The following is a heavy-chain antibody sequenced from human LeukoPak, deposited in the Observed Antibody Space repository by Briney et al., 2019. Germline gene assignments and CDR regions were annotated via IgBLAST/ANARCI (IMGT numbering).Heavy chain of an antibody. CDR2: IWYDGSNK. D-gene: IGHD6-13*01. CDR3: ARDRRSWYPDY. Sequence: PGGSLRLSCAASGFTFRSHGMYWVRQAPGKGLEWVAIIWYDGSNKYYADSVKGRFTISRDNPKNTLYLQMNSLRADDTAVYYCARDRRSWYPDYWGQGTLVTVSS. V-gene: IGHV3-33*01. J-gene: IGHJ4*02. CDR1: GFTFRSHG.